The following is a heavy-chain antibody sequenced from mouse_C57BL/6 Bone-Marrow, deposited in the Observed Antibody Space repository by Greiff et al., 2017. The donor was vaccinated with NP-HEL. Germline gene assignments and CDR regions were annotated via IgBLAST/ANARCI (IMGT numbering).Heavy chain of an antibody. J-gene: IGHJ1*03. CDR3: TTFDYDGDWYFDV. CDR2: IDPENGDT. CDR1: GFNIKDDY. D-gene: IGHD2-4*01. Sequence: EVKLMESGAELVRPGASVKLSCTASGFNIKDDYMHWVKQRPEQGLEWIGWIDPENGDTEYASKFQGKATITADTSSNTAYLQLSSLTSEDTAVYYCTTFDYDGDWYFDVWGTGTTVTVSS. V-gene: IGHV14-4*01.